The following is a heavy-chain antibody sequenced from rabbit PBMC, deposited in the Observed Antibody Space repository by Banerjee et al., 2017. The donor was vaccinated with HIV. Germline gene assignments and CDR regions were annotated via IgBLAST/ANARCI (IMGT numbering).Heavy chain of an antibody. D-gene: IGHD6-1*01. J-gene: IGHJ6*01. CDR2: IGAGSSGST. CDR3: ARGDGGYPYGNL. CDR1: GFSFSSSYW. V-gene: IGHV1S40*01. Sequence: QSLEESGGDLVKPGGSLTLTCTASGFSFSSSYWICWVRQAPGKGLEWIACIGAGSSGSTYYASWAKGRFTISKTSSTTVTLQMTSLTAADTATYFCARGDGGYPYGNLWGPGTLVTVS.